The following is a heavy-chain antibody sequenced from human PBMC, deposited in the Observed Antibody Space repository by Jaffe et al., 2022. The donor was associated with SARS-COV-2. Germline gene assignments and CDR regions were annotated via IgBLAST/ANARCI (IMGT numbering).Heavy chain of an antibody. J-gene: IGHJ4*02. CDR3: ARGRYYYDSSGYYCPVGSDY. D-gene: IGHD3-22*01. CDR2: IYYSGST. V-gene: IGHV4-39*01. Sequence: QLQLQESGPGLVKPSETLSLTCTVSGGSISSSSYYWGWIRQPPGKGLEWIGSIYYSGSTYYNPSLKSRVTISVDTSKNQFSLKLSSVTAADTAVYYCARGRYYYDSSGYYCPVGSDYWGQGTLVTVSS. CDR1: GGSISSSSYY.